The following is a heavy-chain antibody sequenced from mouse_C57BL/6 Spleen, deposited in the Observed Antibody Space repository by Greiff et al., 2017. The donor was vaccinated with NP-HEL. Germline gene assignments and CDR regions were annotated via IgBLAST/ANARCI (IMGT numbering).Heavy chain of an antibody. D-gene: IGHD1-1*01. Sequence: QVQLQQSGPELVKPGASVKISCKASGYSFTSYYIHWVKQRPGQGLEWIGWIYPGSGNTKYNEKFKGKATLTADTSSSTAYMQLSSLTSEDSAVYYCARNTEVGAMDYWGQGTSVTVSS. J-gene: IGHJ4*01. CDR1: GYSFTSYY. CDR2: IYPGSGNT. V-gene: IGHV1-66*01. CDR3: ARNTEVGAMDY.